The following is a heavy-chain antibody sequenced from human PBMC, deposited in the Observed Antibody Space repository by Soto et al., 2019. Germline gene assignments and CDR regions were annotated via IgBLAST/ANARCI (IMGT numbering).Heavy chain of an antibody. Sequence: GALRLSCAASGFTFSSYAMSWVRQAPGKGLEWVANIKEDGSKTYYADSVKGRFTISRDNAKNSLYLQMNSLRAEDTAVYYCARDDGYSGYGNFDYWGQGTLVTVPQ. J-gene: IGHJ4*02. D-gene: IGHD5-12*01. CDR1: GFTFSSYA. CDR2: IKEDGSKT. V-gene: IGHV3-7*01. CDR3: ARDDGYSGYGNFDY.